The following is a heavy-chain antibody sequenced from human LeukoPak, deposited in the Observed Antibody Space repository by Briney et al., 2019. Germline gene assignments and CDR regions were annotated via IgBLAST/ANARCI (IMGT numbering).Heavy chain of an antibody. CDR1: GFTFSSYE. D-gene: IGHD5-24*01. V-gene: IGHV3-48*03. Sequence: GGSLRLSCAAFGFTFSSYEMNWVRQAPGKGLESVSYISSSGSTIYYADSVKGRFTISGDNAKNSLYLQMNSLRAEDTAVYYCARVNLLQSRSPGGYAFDIWGQGTMVTVSS. CDR2: ISSSGSTI. J-gene: IGHJ3*02. CDR3: ARVNLLQSRSPGGYAFDI.